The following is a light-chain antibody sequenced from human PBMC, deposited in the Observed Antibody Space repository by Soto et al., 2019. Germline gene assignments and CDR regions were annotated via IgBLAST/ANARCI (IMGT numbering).Light chain of an antibody. Sequence: QSVLTQPASVSESPGQSSTISCTGTNNDVGNYKLVSWFQHHLGKAPKLIIYEGTKRPSGVSNRFSASQSGNTASLTISGLQAEDEADYYCYSYAGTSTWVFGGGTKVTVL. CDR2: EGT. CDR1: NNDVGNYKL. CDR3: YSYAGTSTWV. V-gene: IGLV2-23*01. J-gene: IGLJ3*02.